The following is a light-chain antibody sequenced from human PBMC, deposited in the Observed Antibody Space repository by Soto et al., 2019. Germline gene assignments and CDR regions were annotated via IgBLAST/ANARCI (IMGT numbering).Light chain of an antibody. CDR3: GTWDTSLYTLF. CDR1: SSNIGNNY. V-gene: IGLV1-51*01. Sequence: QSVLTQPPSVSAAPGQKVTISCSGSSSNIGNNYVSWYQQLPGTAPKFLIYDDYKRPSGIPDRFSGSKSGTSATLVITGLQTGDEADYYGGTWDTSLYTLFFGGGTKLTVL. CDR2: DDY. J-gene: IGLJ2*01.